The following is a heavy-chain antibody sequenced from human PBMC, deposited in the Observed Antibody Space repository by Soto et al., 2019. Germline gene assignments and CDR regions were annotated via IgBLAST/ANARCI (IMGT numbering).Heavy chain of an antibody. J-gene: IGHJ3*02. CDR3: AKGVAGTGFAFDI. D-gene: IGHD6-19*01. Sequence: PGGSLRLSCAASGFTFDDYAMHWVRQAPGKGLEWVSGISWNSGSIGYADSVKGRFTISRDNAENSLYLQMNSLRAEDTALYYCAKGVAGTGFAFDIWGQGTMVTVSS. CDR1: GFTFDDYA. V-gene: IGHV3-9*01. CDR2: ISWNSGSI.